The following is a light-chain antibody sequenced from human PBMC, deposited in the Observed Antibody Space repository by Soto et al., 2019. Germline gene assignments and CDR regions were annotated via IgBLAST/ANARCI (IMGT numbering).Light chain of an antibody. J-gene: IGLJ2*01. CDR2: DVN. CDR3: VSYAGDYILV. CDR1: SSDVGGFDY. V-gene: IGLV2-11*01. Sequence: QSVLTQPRSVSGSPGQSVTIACSGTSSDVGGFDYVSWFQQYPGKDPKVMIYDVNKRPSGVPDRFSGSKSGNTALLTISGLRAEDEADYFCVSYAGDYILVFGGGTKVTVL.